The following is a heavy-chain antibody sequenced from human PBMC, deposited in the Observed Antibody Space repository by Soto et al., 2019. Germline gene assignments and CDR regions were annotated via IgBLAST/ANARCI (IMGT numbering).Heavy chain of an antibody. CDR2: FYYSGST. CDR1: GVSLSSGPYS. Sequence: PSETLSLTCSFSGVSLSSGPYSWGWIRQPPGKGLEWIGTFYYSGSTHYNPSLASRVTISVDTSKNQFSLKVTSVTAADTAMYYCARLGGYCSSTSCYGYYGMDVWGQGTTVTVS. J-gene: IGHJ6*02. V-gene: IGHV4-39*01. CDR3: ARLGGYCSSTSCYGYYGMDV. D-gene: IGHD2-2*01.